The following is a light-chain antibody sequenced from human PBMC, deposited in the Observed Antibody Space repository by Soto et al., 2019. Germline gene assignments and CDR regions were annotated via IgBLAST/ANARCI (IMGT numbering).Light chain of an antibody. CDR3: SSYTTSSTYV. J-gene: IGLJ1*01. Sequence: IVYTGTSNDVGYYNRVSWYQQPPGTAPKLMIYDVSNRPSGIPDRFSGSKSGNAASLTISGLQAEDEADYYCSSYTTSSTYVFGTGTKVTVL. V-gene: IGLV2-18*02. CDR2: DVS. CDR1: SNDVGYYNR.